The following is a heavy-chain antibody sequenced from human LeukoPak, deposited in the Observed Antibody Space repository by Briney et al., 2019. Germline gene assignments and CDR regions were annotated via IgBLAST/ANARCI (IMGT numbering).Heavy chain of an antibody. D-gene: IGHD2-15*01. J-gene: IGHJ4*02. Sequence: GGSLRLSCAASGFTFSIYSMNWVRQAPGKGLEWVSSISISSSYIYYADSVKGRFTISRDNAKNSLYLQMNSLRAEDTAVYYCARVQDEVVVAALDYWGQGTLVTVSS. V-gene: IGHV3-21*01. CDR1: GFTFSIYS. CDR2: ISISSSYI. CDR3: ARVQDEVVVAALDY.